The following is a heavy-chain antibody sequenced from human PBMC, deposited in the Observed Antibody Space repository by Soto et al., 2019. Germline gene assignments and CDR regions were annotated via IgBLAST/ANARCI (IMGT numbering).Heavy chain of an antibody. CDR1: GFTFSSYW. J-gene: IGHJ6*04. V-gene: IGHV3-7*01. CDR3: AREAV. Sequence: EVQLVESGGGLVQTGGSLRLSRAASGFTFSSYWMSWVRQAPGKGLEWVANINYEGGKIHYVDSVKGRFTISRDNAKNSLYLQLNSLRAEDTAVYYCAREAVWGKGTTVTVSS. CDR2: INYEGGKI.